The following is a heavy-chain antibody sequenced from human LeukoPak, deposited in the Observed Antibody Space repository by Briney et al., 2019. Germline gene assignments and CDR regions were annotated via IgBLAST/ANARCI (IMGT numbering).Heavy chain of an antibody. CDR1: GYTFTGYY. CDR3: VRAGMTTVVSTFDY. D-gene: IGHD4-23*01. CDR2: INPKSGGT. Sequence: ASVKVSCKASGYTFTGYYIHWVRQAPGQGLEWMGWINPKSGGTNYAQKFQGRVTVTRDTSITTAYMELSRLRLDDTAVYYCVRAGMTTVVSTFDYWGQGTLVTVSS. J-gene: IGHJ4*02. V-gene: IGHV1-2*02.